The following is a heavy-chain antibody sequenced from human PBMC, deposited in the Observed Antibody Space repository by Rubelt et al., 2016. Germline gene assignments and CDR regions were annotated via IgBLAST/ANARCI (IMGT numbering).Heavy chain of an antibody. J-gene: IGHJ4*02. CDR2: INNDGSSI. V-gene: IGHV3-74*01. D-gene: IGHD6-13*01. Sequence: VESGGGLVQPGGSLRLSCAASGFTFRNYWMHWVRQVPGKGLVWVSRINNDGSSISYVDSVKGRFTMSRDNAKNTLYLQMNSLGFEDTAVYYCAKVGHSLTAAGRRDFDYWGQGNLVTVSS. CDR1: GFTFRNYW. CDR3: AKVGHSLTAAGRRDFDY.